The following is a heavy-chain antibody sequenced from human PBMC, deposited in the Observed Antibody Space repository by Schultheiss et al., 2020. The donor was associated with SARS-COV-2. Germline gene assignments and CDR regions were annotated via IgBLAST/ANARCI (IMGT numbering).Heavy chain of an antibody. CDR3: ARGWGYCTNGVCYTFHYYGMDV. Sequence: SETLSLTCTVSGDSISSTTNWWSWVRQPPGKGLEWIGEIYHSGNTNYNPSLDGRVTISLDKSQNQFSLKLSSVTAADTAVYYCARGWGYCTNGVCYTFHYYGMDVWGQGTTVTVSS. V-gene: IGHV4-4*02. J-gene: IGHJ6*02. CDR2: IYHSGNT. CDR1: GDSISSTTNW. D-gene: IGHD2-8*01.